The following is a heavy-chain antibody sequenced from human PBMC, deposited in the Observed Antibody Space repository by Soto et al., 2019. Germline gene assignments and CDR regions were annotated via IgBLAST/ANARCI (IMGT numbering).Heavy chain of an antibody. V-gene: IGHV3-23*01. Sequence: PGGSLRLSCAASGFTCSSYVMSWVRQAPGKGLEWVSAISGSGDNTYYADSVKGRFTISRDNSKNTLYLQIDSLRVEDTAVYYCAKDSRVTMVRGVIIPPGYWGQGALVTVSS. CDR3: AKDSRVTMVRGVIIPPGY. J-gene: IGHJ4*02. D-gene: IGHD3-10*01. CDR2: ISGSGDNT. CDR1: GFTCSSYV.